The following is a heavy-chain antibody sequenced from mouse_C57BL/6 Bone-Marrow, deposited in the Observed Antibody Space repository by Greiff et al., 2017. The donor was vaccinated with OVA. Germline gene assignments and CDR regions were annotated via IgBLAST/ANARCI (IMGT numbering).Heavy chain of an antibody. CDR2: INSDGGST. D-gene: IGHD1-1*01. Sequence: EVKLVESGGGLVQPGASLKLSCESNEYEFPSHDMSWVRKTPEKRLELVAAINSDGGSTYYPDTIKRRFTLSRDNTNKTLYLHLRSLRSEDTALYYGARQVFYYYGSNPYWWYFDGWGTGTTVTVSS. V-gene: IGHV5-2*01. CDR3: ARQVFYYYGSNPYWWYFDG. J-gene: IGHJ1*03. CDR1: EYEFPSHD.